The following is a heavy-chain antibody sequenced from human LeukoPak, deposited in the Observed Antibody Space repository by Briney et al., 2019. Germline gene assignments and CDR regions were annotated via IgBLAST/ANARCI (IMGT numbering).Heavy chain of an antibody. CDR3: VRHGDTDSCLAN. CDR1: GFSFSNYW. V-gene: IGHV3-7*01. J-gene: IGHJ4*02. D-gene: IGHD2-2*01. CDR2: IKHDETEN. Sequence: GGSLRLSCAASGFSFSNYWMSWVRQAPGKGLEWVASIKHDETENYYVDSVKGRFTISRDNAKSSLYLQMNDLRAEDTAVYYCVRHGDTDSCLANWGQGTLVTVSS.